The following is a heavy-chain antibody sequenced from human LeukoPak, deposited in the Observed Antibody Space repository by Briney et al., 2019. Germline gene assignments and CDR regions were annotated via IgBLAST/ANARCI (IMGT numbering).Heavy chain of an antibody. CDR1: GWSFSGYY. D-gene: IGHD6-13*01. V-gene: IGHV4-34*01. CDR3: ERRGIAAVSGDFQH. Sequence: SETLSLTCTVSGWSFSGYYLSWIRQPPGKGLEWIAEINHSGSTNYNPSLKSRVTISVDTSKNQFSLKLRSVSAADTAVYYCERRGIAAVSGDFQHWGEGTLVTVSS. J-gene: IGHJ1*01. CDR2: INHSGST.